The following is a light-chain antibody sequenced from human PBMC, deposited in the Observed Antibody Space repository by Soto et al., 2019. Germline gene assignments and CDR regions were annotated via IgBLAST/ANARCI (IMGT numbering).Light chain of an antibody. CDR1: SSDVGGYNY. J-gene: IGLJ1*01. Sequence: QSALTQPASVSGSPGQSITISCTGTSSDVGGYNYVSWYQQHPGKAPKLMIYEVSNRPSGVSNRFSGSKSGNTACLTISGLQAEDEADYYCSSYSSSSTLPYVFGTGTKLTVL. CDR3: SSYSSSSTLPYV. CDR2: EVS. V-gene: IGLV2-14*01.